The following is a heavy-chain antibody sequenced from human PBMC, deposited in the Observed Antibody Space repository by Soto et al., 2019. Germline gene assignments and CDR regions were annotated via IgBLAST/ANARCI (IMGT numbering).Heavy chain of an antibody. CDR2: IIPMFGTA. J-gene: IGHJ6*02. CDR1: GGTFSSYA. V-gene: IGHV1-69*12. D-gene: IGHD3-3*01. CDR3: ARGKLTILGGLDV. Sequence: QVQLVQSGAEVKKPGYSVKVSCKASGGTFSSYAISWVRQAPGQGLEWMGGIIPMFGTANYAQKFQGRVTITANESTSTAYMELCSLRSEDTAVYYCARGKLTILGGLDVWGQGTTVTVSS.